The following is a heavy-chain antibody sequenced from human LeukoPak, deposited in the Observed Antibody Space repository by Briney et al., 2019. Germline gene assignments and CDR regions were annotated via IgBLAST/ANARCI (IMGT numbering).Heavy chain of an antibody. D-gene: IGHD3-22*01. Sequence: ASVKVSCKASGYTFTGYYMHWVRQAPGQGLEWMGRINPNSGGTNYAQKFQGRVTMTRDTSISTAYMELSRLRSDDMAVYYCATFTYYYDSSGYYPFDYWGQGTLVTVSS. CDR1: GYTFTGYY. CDR2: INPNSGGT. J-gene: IGHJ4*02. V-gene: IGHV1-2*06. CDR3: ATFTYYYDSSGYYPFDY.